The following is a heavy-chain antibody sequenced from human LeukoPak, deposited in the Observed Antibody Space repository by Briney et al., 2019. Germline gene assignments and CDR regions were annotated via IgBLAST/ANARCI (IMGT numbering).Heavy chain of an antibody. CDR1: GYTFTGYY. CDR2: INPNSGGT. V-gene: IGHV1-2*06. Sequence: ASVKVSCKASGYTFTGYYMHWVRQAPGQGLEWMGRINPNSGGTNYAQKFQGRVTMTRDTSISTAYMELSSLRSEDTAVYYCAREMATIDSIAFDIWGQGTMVTVSS. D-gene: IGHD5-24*01. CDR3: AREMATIDSIAFDI. J-gene: IGHJ3*02.